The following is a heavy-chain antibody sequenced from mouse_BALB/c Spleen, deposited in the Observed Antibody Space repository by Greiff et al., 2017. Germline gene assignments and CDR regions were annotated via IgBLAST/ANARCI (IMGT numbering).Heavy chain of an antibody. V-gene: IGHV5-17*02. Sequence: EVKLVESGGGLVQPGGSRKLSCAAPGFTFSSFGMHWVRQAPEKGLEWVAYISSGSSTIYYADTVKGRFTISRDNPKNTLFLQMASLRSEDTAMYYCAGDGSRSYYLDYWGQGTTLTVSS. J-gene: IGHJ2*01. CDR3: AGDGSRSYYLDY. D-gene: IGHD1-1*01. CDR2: ISSGSSTI. CDR1: GFTFSSFG.